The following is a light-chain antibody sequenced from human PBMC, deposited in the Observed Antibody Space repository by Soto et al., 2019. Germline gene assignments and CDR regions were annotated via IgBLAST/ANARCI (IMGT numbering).Light chain of an antibody. V-gene: IGKV4-1*01. CDR1: QSVLYSSTNKNY. J-gene: IGKJ1*01. CDR3: HQYYITPRT. CDR2: WAS. Sequence: DIVMTQSPDSLAVSLGERATINCKSSQSVLYSSTNKNYLAWYQQKPGQPPKLLLYWASTRESGVTDRFSVSGSGTDFTLTISSLQAEDVAVYYCHQYYITPRTFGQWTKVESK.